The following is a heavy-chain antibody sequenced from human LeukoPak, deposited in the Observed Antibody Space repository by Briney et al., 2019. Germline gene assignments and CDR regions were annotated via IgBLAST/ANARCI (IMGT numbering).Heavy chain of an antibody. CDR2: ISSSGSTI. D-gene: IGHD5-24*01. CDR3: ARGGREMATIPTYYYGMDV. Sequence: GGSLRLSCAASGFTFSDYYMSWIRQAPGKGLEWVSYISSSGSTIYYADSVKGRFTISRDNAKNSLYLQMNSLRAEDTAVYYCARGGREMATIPTYYYGMDVWGQGTTVTVSS. CDR1: GFTFSDYY. V-gene: IGHV3-11*01. J-gene: IGHJ6*02.